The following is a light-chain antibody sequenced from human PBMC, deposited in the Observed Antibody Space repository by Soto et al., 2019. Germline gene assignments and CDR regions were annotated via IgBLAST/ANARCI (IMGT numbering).Light chain of an antibody. CDR1: QSVSSSF. V-gene: IGKV3-20*01. CDR3: QQYGSSPPDT. Sequence: EIVLTQSPGTLSLSPGERATLSCRASQSVSSSFLAWYQQKPGQTPRLLFYGASNRATGIPDRFSGSGSGTDFTLTISRLEPEDFAVYYCQQYGSSPPDTFGQGTKLEIK. CDR2: GAS. J-gene: IGKJ2*01.